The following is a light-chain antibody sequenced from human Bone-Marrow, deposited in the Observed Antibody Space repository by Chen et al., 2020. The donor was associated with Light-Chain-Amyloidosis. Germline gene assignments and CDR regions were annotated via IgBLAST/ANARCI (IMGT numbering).Light chain of an antibody. Sequence: DLVMTQSPDSLAVSLGERATIYCKSSQSVLYSSNNKNYLAWYQQKPGQPPKLLIYWASTRESGVPVRFSGSGSGTDFTLTISNLQAEDVAIYYCQQQYATPLTFGGGTKVEIK. CDR3: QQQYATPLT. CDR2: WAS. J-gene: IGKJ4*01. CDR1: QSVLYSSNNKNY. V-gene: IGKV4-1*01.